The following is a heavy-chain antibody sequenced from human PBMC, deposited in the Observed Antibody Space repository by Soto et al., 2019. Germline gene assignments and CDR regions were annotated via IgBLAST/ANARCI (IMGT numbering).Heavy chain of an antibody. Sequence: EVQLLESGGGLVQPGGSLRLSCAASGFTFGSYSMHWVRQAPGKGLEWVSSLTGSGTSTYYADSVKGRFTLSRDNSKNTLSLQINSLSAEATSVYYCAKEAHLIGYNYGSFFDYWGQGTLVTLSS. CDR3: AKEAHLIGYNYGSFFDY. CDR2: LTGSGTST. J-gene: IGHJ4*02. V-gene: IGHV3-23*01. CDR1: GFTFGSYS. D-gene: IGHD5-18*01.